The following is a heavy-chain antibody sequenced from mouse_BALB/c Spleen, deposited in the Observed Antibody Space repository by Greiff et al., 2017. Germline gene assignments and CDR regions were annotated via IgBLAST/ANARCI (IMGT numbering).Heavy chain of an antibody. J-gene: IGHJ1*01. Sequence: VQLQQSGPELVKPGASVKISCKASGYTFTDYNMHWVKQSHGKSLEWIGYIYPYNGGTGYNQKFKSKATLTVDNSSSTAYMELRSLTSEDSAVYYCARSTTVDWYFDVWGAGTTVTVSS. CDR1: GYTFTDYN. D-gene: IGHD1-1*01. CDR3: ARSTTVDWYFDV. V-gene: IGHV1S29*02. CDR2: IYPYNGGT.